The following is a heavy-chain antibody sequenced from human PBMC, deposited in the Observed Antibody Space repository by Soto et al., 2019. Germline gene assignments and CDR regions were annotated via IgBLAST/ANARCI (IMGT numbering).Heavy chain of an antibody. V-gene: IGHV1-18*01. CDR1: GYTFTSYG. CDR2: ISAYNGNT. Sequence: QVQLVQSGAEVKKPGASVKVSCKASGYTFTSYGISWVRQAPGQGLEWMGWISAYNGNTNYAQKLQGRVTMTTDTSKSTAYMELRSLRSDDTVVYYCARDPLLAVAGTPNWFDPWGQGTLVTVSS. J-gene: IGHJ5*02. CDR3: ARDPLLAVAGTPNWFDP. D-gene: IGHD6-19*01.